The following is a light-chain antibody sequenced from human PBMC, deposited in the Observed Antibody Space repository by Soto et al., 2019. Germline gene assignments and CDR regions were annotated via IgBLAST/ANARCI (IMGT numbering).Light chain of an antibody. CDR1: QRISTW. CDR2: KAS. Sequence: DIQMTQSPSTLSASVGDRVTITCRASQRISTWLAWYQQKPGKAPKLLIYKASSLEGGVPSRFSGSGSGTEFNIAVSSLRPDDFATYYCQQYNTSPLPFGGGTTVEIK. CDR3: QQYNTSPLP. V-gene: IGKV1-5*03. J-gene: IGKJ4*01.